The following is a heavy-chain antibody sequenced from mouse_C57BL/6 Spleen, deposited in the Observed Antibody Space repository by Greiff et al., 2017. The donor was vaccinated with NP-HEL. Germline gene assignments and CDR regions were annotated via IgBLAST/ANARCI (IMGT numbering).Heavy chain of an antibody. D-gene: IGHD2-4*01. Sequence: VQLQQSGAELAKPGASVKLSCKASGYTFTSYWMHWVKQRPGQGLEWIGYINPSSGYTKYNQKFKDKAKLTADKSSSTAYMQLSSLTYEDSAVYYCAREGYDYDGRYYFDYWGQGTTLTVSS. CDR3: AREGYDYDGRYYFDY. J-gene: IGHJ2*01. CDR2: INPSSGYT. CDR1: GYTFTSYW. V-gene: IGHV1-7*01.